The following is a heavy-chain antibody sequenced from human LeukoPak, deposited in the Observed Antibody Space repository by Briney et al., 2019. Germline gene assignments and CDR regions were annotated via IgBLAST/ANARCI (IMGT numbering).Heavy chain of an antibody. D-gene: IGHD1-26*01. J-gene: IGHJ6*03. V-gene: IGHV3-30*03. CDR1: GFTFSSYG. CDR2: ISDDGSNK. Sequence: PGGSLRLSCAASGFTFSSYGTHWVRQAPGKGLEWVAVISDDGSNKYYADSVKGRFTISRDNSKNRLYLQMNSLTAEDTAVYYCARDPYSGGYWNYYYYYMDVWGKGTTVTISS. CDR3: ARDPYSGGYWNYYYYYMDV.